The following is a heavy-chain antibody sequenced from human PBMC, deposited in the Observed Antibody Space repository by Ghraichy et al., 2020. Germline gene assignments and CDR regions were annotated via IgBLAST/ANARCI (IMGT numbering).Heavy chain of an antibody. CDR2: IKEDGDAD. V-gene: IGHV3-7*03. J-gene: IGHJ4*02. CDR3: ARDGDGYMY. Sequence: GGSLRLSCEASGFTFSGSWMSWVRQAPGKALEWVANIKEDGDADYDADAVTGRFTSSRDNAKNSLSLQMNSLRAEDSAVYYCARDGDGYMYWGQGTLVTVSS. CDR1: GFTFSGSW. D-gene: IGHD3-22*01.